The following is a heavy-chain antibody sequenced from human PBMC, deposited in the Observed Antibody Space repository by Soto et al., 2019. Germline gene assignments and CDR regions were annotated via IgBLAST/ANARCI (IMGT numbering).Heavy chain of an antibody. J-gene: IGHJ5*02. D-gene: IGHD6-19*01. Sequence: QVTLKESGPVLVKPTETLTLTCTVSGFSLSNARMGVSWIRQPPGKALEWLAHIFSNDEKSYSTSLKSRLTIXXDXSXXQVVLTMTNMDPVDTATYYYARSWVAGTVLGWFDPWGQGTLVTVSS. CDR2: IFSNDEK. CDR3: ARSWVAGTVLGWFDP. V-gene: IGHV2-26*01. CDR1: GFSLSNARMG.